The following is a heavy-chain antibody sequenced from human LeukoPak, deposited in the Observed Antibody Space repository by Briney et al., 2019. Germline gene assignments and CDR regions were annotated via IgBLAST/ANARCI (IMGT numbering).Heavy chain of an antibody. J-gene: IGHJ4*02. Sequence: GGSLRLSCAASGFTFSSYWMSWVRQAPGKGLEWVANIKQDGSEKYYVDSVKGRITISRDNAKNSLYLQMNSLRAEDTAVYYCAKQVWYSSSWYSDYWGQGTLVTVSS. CDR3: AKQVWYSSSWYSDY. V-gene: IGHV3-7*03. CDR2: IKQDGSEK. D-gene: IGHD6-13*01. CDR1: GFTFSSYW.